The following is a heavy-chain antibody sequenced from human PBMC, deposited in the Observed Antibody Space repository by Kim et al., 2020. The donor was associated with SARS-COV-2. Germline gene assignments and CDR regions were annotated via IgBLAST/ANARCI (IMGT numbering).Heavy chain of an antibody. J-gene: IGHJ4*02. CDR2: ISTYTGNT. Sequence: ASVKVSCKASGYTFTSYGISWLRQAPGQGLEWMGWISTYTGNTKSAQNLQGRVTMTTDTSTSTAYMELRSLRSDDTALYYCARDLLYSGGFLDYWGQGTLVIVSS. CDR1: GYTFTSYG. CDR3: ARDLLYSGGFLDY. D-gene: IGHD2-15*01. V-gene: IGHV1-18*01.